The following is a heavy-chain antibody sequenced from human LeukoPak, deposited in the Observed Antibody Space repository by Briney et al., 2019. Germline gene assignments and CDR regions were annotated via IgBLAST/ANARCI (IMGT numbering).Heavy chain of an antibody. Sequence: GASVKVSCKASGGTFSSYAISWVRQAPGQGLEWMGGIIPIFGTANYAQKFQGRVTITTDESTSTAYMELSSLRSEDTAVYYCAGSGNYGSGSQYYYYYYMDVWGKGTTVTVSS. CDR3: AGSGNYGSGSQYYYYYYMDV. CDR2: IIPIFGTA. CDR1: GGTFSSYA. D-gene: IGHD3-10*01. V-gene: IGHV1-69*05. J-gene: IGHJ6*03.